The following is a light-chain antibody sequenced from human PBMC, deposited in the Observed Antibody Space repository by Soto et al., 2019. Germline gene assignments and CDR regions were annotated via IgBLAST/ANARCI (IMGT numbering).Light chain of an antibody. J-gene: IGLJ2*01. Sequence: QSALTQPPSVSGSPGQSVTISCTGTSSDVGSYNRVSWYQQPPGTAPKLIIYEVSYRPSGVPDRFSGSKSGNTASLTISGLQPEDAADYYCNSYTTSSTYVVFGGGTKVTVL. CDR1: SSDVGSYNR. V-gene: IGLV2-18*02. CDR3: NSYTTSSTYVV. CDR2: EVS.